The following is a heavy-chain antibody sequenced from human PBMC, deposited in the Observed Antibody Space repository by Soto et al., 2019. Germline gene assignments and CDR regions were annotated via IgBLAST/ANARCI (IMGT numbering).Heavy chain of an antibody. CDR3: STRAYDTNGYYRFGP. CDR2: INHSGRV. CDR1: GGSFSGHS. Sequence: SETLSLTCAVYGGSFSGHSWTWIRQSPGKGLEWIGDINHSGRVNYSPSLKSRVTISLDTSKSQFSLTLSAVTAADTAMYYCSTRAYDTNGYYRFGPWGQGTLVTVSS. J-gene: IGHJ5*01. D-gene: IGHD3-22*01. V-gene: IGHV4-34*01.